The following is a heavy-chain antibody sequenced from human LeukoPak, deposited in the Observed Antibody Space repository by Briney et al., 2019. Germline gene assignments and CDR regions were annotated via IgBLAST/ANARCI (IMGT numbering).Heavy chain of an antibody. J-gene: IGHJ4*02. D-gene: IGHD2-15*01. CDR1: GFTFSSYE. CDR2: ISSSGSTI. Sequence: GGSLRLSCAASGFTFSSYEMNRVRQAPGKGLEWVSYISSSGSTIYYADSVKGRFTISRDNAKNSLYLQMNSLRAEDTAVYYCARVSSVGYCSGGSCYLDYWGQGTLVTVSS. CDR3: ARVSSVGYCSGGSCYLDY. V-gene: IGHV3-48*03.